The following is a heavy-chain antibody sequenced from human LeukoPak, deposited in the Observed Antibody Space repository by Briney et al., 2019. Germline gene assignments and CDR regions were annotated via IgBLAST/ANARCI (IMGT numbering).Heavy chain of an antibody. V-gene: IGHV3-21*01. CDR1: GFTFSSYS. CDR3: ARSNGLRYFDR. Sequence: PGGSLRLSCAASGFTFSSYSMNWVRQAPGKGLEWVSAISSSSSYIYYADSVKGRFTISRDNAKNSLYLQMNSLRVDDTAVYYCARSNGLRYFDRWGQGTLVPVSS. CDR2: ISSSSSYI. J-gene: IGHJ4*02. D-gene: IGHD2-8*01.